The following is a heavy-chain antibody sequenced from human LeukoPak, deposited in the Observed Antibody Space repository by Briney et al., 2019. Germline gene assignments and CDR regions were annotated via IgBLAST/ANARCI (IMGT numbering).Heavy chain of an antibody. V-gene: IGHV1-2*02. CDR2: INPNSGGT. D-gene: IGHD3-3*01. J-gene: IGHJ6*02. CDR3: ARSPIRPYYYGMDV. Sequence: VKVSCKASGYTFTGYYMHWVRQAPGQGLEWMGWINPNSGGTNYAQKFQGRVTMTRDTSISTAYMELSRLRSDDTAVYYCARSPIRPYYYGMDVWGQGTTVTVSS. CDR1: GYTFTGYY.